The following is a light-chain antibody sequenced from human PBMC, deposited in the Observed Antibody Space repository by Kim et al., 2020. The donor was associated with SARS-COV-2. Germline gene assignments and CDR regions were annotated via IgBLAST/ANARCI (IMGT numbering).Light chain of an antibody. CDR3: SSYAGSNNV. J-gene: IGLJ1*01. V-gene: IGLV2-8*01. CDR1: SSDVGGYNY. Sequence: QSALTQPPSASGSPGQSVTISCTGTSSDVGGYNYVSWYQQHPGKAPKLMIYEVSKRPSGVPDRFSGSKSGNTASLNVSGLQAEDEADYYCSSYAGSNNVFGTGTKVTVL. CDR2: EVS.